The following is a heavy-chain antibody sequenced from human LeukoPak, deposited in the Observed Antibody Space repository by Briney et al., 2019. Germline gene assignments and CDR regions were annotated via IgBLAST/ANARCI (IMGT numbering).Heavy chain of an antibody. D-gene: IGHD2-15*01. CDR1: GGSISSGSYY. V-gene: IGHV4-61*02. Sequence: SETLSLTCTVSGGSISSGSYYWSWIRQPAGKGLEWIGRIYTSGSTNYNPSLKSRVTISVDTSKNQFSLKLSSVTAADTAMYYCARHGYCSGGSCYRPGSNWFDPWGQGTLVTVSS. CDR3: ARHGYCSGGSCYRPGSNWFDP. CDR2: IYTSGST. J-gene: IGHJ5*02.